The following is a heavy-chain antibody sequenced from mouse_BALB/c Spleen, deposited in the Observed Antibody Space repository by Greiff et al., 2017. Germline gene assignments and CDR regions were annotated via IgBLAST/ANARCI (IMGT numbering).Heavy chain of an antibody. V-gene: IGHV1-63*02. J-gene: IGHJ3*01. CDR3: AQREGNYGGAWFAY. Sequence: QVQLQQSGAELVRSGTSVKISCKASGYTFTNYWLGWVKQRPGHGLEWIGDIYPGGGYTNYNEKFKGKATLTADTSSSTAYMQLSSLTSEDSAVYFCAQREGNYGGAWFAYWGQGTLVTVSA. CDR2: IYPGGGYT. CDR1: GYTFTNYW. D-gene: IGHD2-1*01.